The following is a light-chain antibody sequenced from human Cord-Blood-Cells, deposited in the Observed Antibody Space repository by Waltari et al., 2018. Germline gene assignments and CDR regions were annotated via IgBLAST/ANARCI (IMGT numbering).Light chain of an antibody. CDR1: QSISSY. Sequence: DIQMNQSPSSLSAAVGHRVTITCRASQSISSYLNWYQQKPGKAPKLLIYAASSLQSGVPSRFSGSGSGTDFTLTISSLQPEDFATYYCQQSYSTPWTFGQGTKVEIK. CDR3: QQSYSTPWT. CDR2: AAS. V-gene: IGKV1-39*01. J-gene: IGKJ1*01.